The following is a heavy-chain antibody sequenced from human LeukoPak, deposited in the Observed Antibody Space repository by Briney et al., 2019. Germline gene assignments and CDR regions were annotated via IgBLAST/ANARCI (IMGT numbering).Heavy chain of an antibody. D-gene: IGHD3-3*01. CDR1: GVSISSSNSY. Sequence: SETLSLTCTVSGVSISSSNSYWGWIRQPPGKGLEWIGSIYYSGNTYYNASLKSQVSISIDTSKNQFSLRLTSVTAADTAVYYCARDSGGSGYLWFDPWGQGTLVTVSS. V-gene: IGHV4-39*07. CDR2: IYYSGNT. J-gene: IGHJ5*02. CDR3: ARDSGGSGYLWFDP.